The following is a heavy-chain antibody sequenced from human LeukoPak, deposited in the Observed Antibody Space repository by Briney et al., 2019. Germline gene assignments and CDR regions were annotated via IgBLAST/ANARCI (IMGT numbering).Heavy chain of an antibody. Sequence: PGGSLRLSCAASGFTFDDYAMHWVRQAPGKGLEWVSGISLNRGSIGYADSVKGRFTISRHNDKYTLYLQMNSLRAEDTALYYCAKASRWELLRGYYFDDWGERSLVTVSS. CDR1: GFTFDDYA. CDR3: AKASRWELLRGYYFDD. D-gene: IGHD1-26*01. CDR2: ISLNRGSI. J-gene: IGHJ4*02. V-gene: IGHV3-9*01.